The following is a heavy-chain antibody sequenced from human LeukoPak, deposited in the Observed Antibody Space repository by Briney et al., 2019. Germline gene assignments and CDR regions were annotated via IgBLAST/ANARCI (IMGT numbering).Heavy chain of an antibody. D-gene: IGHD3-10*02. J-gene: IGHJ5*02. CDR3: AREWGPNYVQGWFDP. Sequence: ASVKVSCKASGHTFTSYGISWVRQAPGQGLEWMGWINPKTGGITYSQKFKGRVTMTRDTSLNTAHMEVTGLTFGDTAVYYCAREWGPNYVQGWFDPWGQGTLVSVSS. V-gene: IGHV1-18*01. CDR2: INPKTGGI. CDR1: GHTFTSYG.